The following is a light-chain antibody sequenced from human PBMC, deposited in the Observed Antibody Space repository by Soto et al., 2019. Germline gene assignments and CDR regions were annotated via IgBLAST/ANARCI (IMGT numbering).Light chain of an antibody. CDR2: GNA. V-gene: IGLV1-40*01. J-gene: IGLJ3*02. CDR3: QSYDSSLSASV. CDR1: SSNIGSGYD. Sequence: QSVLTQPPSVSGAPGQRVTISCTGSSSNIGSGYDVHWYRQLPGTAPKLLIHGNANRPSGVPDRFSGSKSGPSASLVITGLQAADEADYYCQSYDSSLSASVFGGGTKVTVL.